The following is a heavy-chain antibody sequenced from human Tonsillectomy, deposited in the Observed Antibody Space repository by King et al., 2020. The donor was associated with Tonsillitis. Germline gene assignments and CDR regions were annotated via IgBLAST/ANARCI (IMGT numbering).Heavy chain of an antibody. CDR2: IYPGDSDT. CDR3: ARHGRITSGWYLMSDY. CDR1: GYSFSNYW. J-gene: IGHJ4*02. Sequence: QLVQSGAEVKKPGESLKISCKGSGYSFSNYWIGWVRQMPGKGLEWMGIIYPGDSDTRYSPSFQGQVTISADKSISTAYLQWSSLKASDTAMYYCARHGRITSGWYLMSDYWGQGTLVTVSS. V-gene: IGHV5-51*01. D-gene: IGHD6-19*01.